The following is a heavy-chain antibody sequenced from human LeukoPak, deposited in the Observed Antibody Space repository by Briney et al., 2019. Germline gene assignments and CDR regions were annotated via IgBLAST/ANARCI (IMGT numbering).Heavy chain of an antibody. Sequence: VASVKVSCKASGGTFSSYAISWVRQAPGQGLEWMGRIIPILGIANYAQKFQGRVTITADKSTSTAYMELSSLRSEDTAVYYCARGPPSLIYSYGLYYFDYWGQGTLVTVSS. V-gene: IGHV1-69*04. J-gene: IGHJ4*02. CDR3: ARGPPSLIYSYGLYYFDY. D-gene: IGHD5-18*01. CDR1: GGTFSSYA. CDR2: IIPILGIA.